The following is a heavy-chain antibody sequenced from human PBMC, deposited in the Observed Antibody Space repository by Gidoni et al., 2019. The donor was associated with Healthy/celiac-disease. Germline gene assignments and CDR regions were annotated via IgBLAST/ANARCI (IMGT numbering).Heavy chain of an antibody. CDR2: ISGSGGIT. CDR3: AKVFQQRARVPQIDY. V-gene: IGHV3-23*01. J-gene: IGHJ4*02. CDR1: GFTFSSYA. Sequence: EVQLLESGGGLVQPGGSLRRSCAASGFTFSSYAMSWVRQAPGKGLEWVSAISGSGGITYYADSVKGRFTISRDNSKNTLYLQMNSLRAEDTAVYYCAKVFQQRARVPQIDYWGQGTLVTVSS.